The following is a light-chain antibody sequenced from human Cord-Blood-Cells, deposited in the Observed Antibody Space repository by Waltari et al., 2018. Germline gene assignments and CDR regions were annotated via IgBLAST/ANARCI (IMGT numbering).Light chain of an antibody. CDR3: SSYTSSSNVV. CDR2: DVS. Sequence: QSALTQPASVSGSPGQSITISCTGTSSDVGGYNYVSCYQQPPGKAPKLVIYDVSNRHSGVSIRFAGSKSGNTASLSISGLEAGEEADYSCSSYTSSSNVVFGGGTKLTVL. CDR1: SSDVGGYNY. V-gene: IGLV2-14*01. J-gene: IGLJ2*01.